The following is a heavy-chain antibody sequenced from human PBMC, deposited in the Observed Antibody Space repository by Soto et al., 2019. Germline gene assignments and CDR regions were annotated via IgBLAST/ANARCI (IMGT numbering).Heavy chain of an antibody. CDR1: GYTFTGYY. Sequence: EASVKVSCKASGYTFTGYYMHWVRQAPGQGLEWMGWINPNSGGTNYAQKFQGWVTMTRDTSISTAYMELSRLRSDDTAVYYCARDFLAARPADYYYYYGMDVWGQGTTVTVSS. J-gene: IGHJ6*02. D-gene: IGHD6-6*01. CDR2: INPNSGGT. V-gene: IGHV1-2*04. CDR3: ARDFLAARPADYYYYYGMDV.